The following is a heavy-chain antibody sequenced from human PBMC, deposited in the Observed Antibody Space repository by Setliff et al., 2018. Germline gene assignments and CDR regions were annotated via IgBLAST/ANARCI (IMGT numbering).Heavy chain of an antibody. CDR3: ARSPAVLGIVYLDP. Sequence: SVKVSCKASGGPFSSYGISWVRQAPGQGLEWMGGTIPIFGTTDYAQKFQGRVTIITDESTSTAYMELNSLTSEDTAVYYCARSPAVLGIVYLDPWGQGNLVTVSS. CDR2: TIPIFGTT. J-gene: IGHJ5*02. CDR1: GGPFSSYG. V-gene: IGHV1-69*05. D-gene: IGHD2-15*01.